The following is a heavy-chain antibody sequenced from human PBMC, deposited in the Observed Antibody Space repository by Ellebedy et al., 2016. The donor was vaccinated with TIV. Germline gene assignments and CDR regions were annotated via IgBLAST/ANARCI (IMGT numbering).Heavy chain of an antibody. D-gene: IGHD1-20*01. CDR2: VYSGGNT. J-gene: IGHJ4*02. CDR3: ARDPYNWNGPFDY. Sequence: GESLKISCAASGFTVSSSYMTWVRQAPGKGLEWVSVVYSGGNTYYADSVKGRFTISRDNAKSTLYLQMNSLRAEDTAVYYCARDPYNWNGPFDYWGQGTLVTVSS. CDR1: GFTVSSSY. V-gene: IGHV3-66*01.